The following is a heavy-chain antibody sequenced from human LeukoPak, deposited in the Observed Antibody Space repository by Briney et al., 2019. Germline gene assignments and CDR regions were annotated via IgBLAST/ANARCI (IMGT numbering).Heavy chain of an antibody. D-gene: IGHD4-11*01. Sequence: PSETLSLTCTVSGGSISNYYWSWIRQPPGKGLEWIGYIYYSGSTNYNPSLKSRVTISVDTSKNQFSLKLSSVTAADTAVYYCARQDYSNYVDYWGQGTLVTVSS. CDR3: ARQDYSNYVDY. J-gene: IGHJ4*02. CDR1: GGSISNYY. CDR2: IYYSGST. V-gene: IGHV4-59*01.